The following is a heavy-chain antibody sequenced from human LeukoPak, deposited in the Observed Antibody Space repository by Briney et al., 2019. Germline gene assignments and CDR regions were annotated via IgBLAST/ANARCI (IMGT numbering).Heavy chain of an antibody. CDR3: AREIRSLVRGVNPNWFDP. D-gene: IGHD3-10*01. J-gene: IGHJ5*02. CDR1: GGTFSSYA. V-gene: IGHV1-69*04. Sequence: SVKVSCKASGGTFSSYAISWVRQAPGQGLEWMGRIIPILGIANYAQKFQGRVTITADKSTSTAYMELSSLRSEDTAVYYCAREIRSLVRGVNPNWFDPWGQGTLVTVSS. CDR2: IIPILGIA.